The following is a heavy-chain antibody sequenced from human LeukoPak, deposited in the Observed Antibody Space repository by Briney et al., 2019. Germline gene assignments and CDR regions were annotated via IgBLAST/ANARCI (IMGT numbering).Heavy chain of an antibody. J-gene: IGHJ5*02. V-gene: IGHV4-39*07. CDR1: GGSISSTTYY. CDR2: IYYSGTS. D-gene: IGHD2-15*01. Sequence: PSETLSLTCTVSGGSISSTTYYWGWVRQPPGKGLEWIGSIYYSGTSYYNPSLKSRVTISVDTSKNQFSLRLSSVTAADMAVYYCARVVLVAATPINWFDPWGQGTLVTVSS. CDR3: ARVVLVAATPINWFDP.